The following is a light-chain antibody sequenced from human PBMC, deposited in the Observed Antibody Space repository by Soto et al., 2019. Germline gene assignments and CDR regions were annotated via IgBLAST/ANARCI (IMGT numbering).Light chain of an antibody. CDR3: QQLNSYSLFT. V-gene: IGKV1-9*01. J-gene: IGKJ3*01. CDR1: QDISSY. Sequence: DIQLTQSPSFLSASVGDRVTITCRASQDISSYLAWYQQKPGKAPKLLIFGASTLKSGVPSRFSGSGSGTEFTHTISSLQPEDFATYYCQQLNSYSLFTFVPGTKVDI. CDR2: GAS.